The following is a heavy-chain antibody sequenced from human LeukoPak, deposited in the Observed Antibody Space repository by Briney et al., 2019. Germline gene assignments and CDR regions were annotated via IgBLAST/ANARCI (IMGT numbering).Heavy chain of an antibody. Sequence: ASVKVSSTASGYTFTTYYMHWVRQAPGQGLEWRGIINPSGGSTSYAQKFQGRVTTTRDTPTSTVYMELSSLRSEDTAVYYCARSQMDYGGNFDYWGQGTLVTVSS. J-gene: IGHJ4*02. CDR3: ARSQMDYGGNFDY. CDR2: INPSGGST. CDR1: GYTFTTYY. D-gene: IGHD4-23*01. V-gene: IGHV1-46*01.